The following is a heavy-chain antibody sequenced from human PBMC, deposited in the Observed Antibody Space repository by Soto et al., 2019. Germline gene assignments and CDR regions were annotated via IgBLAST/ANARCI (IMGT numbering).Heavy chain of an antibody. CDR1: GGSISSYY. D-gene: IGHD6-19*01. V-gene: IGHV4-59*01. CDR3: ARYSSGWYKYAFDI. J-gene: IGHJ3*02. CDR2: IYYSGST. Sequence: SETLSLTCTVSGGSISSYYCSCIRHPPGKGLEWIGYIYYSGSTNYNPSLKSRVTISVDTSKNQFSLKLSSVTAADTAVYYCARYSSGWYKYAFDIWGQGTMVTVSS.